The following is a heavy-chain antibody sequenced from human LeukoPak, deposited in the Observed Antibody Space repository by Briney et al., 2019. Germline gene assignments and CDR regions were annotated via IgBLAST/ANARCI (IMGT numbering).Heavy chain of an antibody. CDR2: IYYSGST. J-gene: IGHJ4*02. CDR1: GGSISSSSYY. V-gene: IGHV4-39*07. D-gene: IGHD5-18*01. Sequence: PSETLSLTCTVSGGSISSSSYYWGWIRQPPGKGLEWIGSIYYSGSTYYNPSLKSRVTISVDTSKNQFSLKLSSVTAADTAVYYCARDDRGGYSYGTEAAFDYWGQGTLVTVSS. CDR3: ARDDRGGYSYGTEAAFDY.